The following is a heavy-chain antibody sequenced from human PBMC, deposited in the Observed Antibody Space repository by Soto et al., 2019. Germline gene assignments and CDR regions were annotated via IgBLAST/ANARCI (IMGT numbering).Heavy chain of an antibody. CDR1: GFTFSSYA. D-gene: IGHD4-17*01. Sequence: LRLSCAASGFTFSSYAMSWVRQAPGKGLEWVSGISGSGLSTNYADSVKGRFTISRDNSKNTLYLQMNSLRAEDTAVYYCAKMTTRRFDYWGQGTLVTVSS. CDR2: ISGSGLST. CDR3: AKMTTRRFDY. V-gene: IGHV3-23*01. J-gene: IGHJ4*02.